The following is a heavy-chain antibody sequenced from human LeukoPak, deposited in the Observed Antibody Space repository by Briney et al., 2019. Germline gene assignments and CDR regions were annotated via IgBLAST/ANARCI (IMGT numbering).Heavy chain of an antibody. J-gene: IGHJ6*03. CDR1: GGSISSYY. CDR2: IYTSGST. CDR3: AREAEDIVVVPAATYYYYYYMDV. D-gene: IGHD2-2*01. V-gene: IGHV4-4*07. Sequence: SETLSLTCTASGGSISSYYWSWIRQPAGKGLEWIGRIYTSGSTNYTPSLKSRVTMSVDTSKNQFSLRLSSVTSADTAVYYCAREAEDIVVVPAATYYYYYYMDVWGKGTTVTVSS.